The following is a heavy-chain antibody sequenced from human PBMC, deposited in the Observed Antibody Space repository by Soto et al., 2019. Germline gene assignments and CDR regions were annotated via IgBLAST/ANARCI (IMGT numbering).Heavy chain of an antibody. J-gene: IGHJ4*02. CDR2: IRHDGIFT. Sequence: EVHLVESGGGLVQPGGSLTLSCAASGFTFTDYWMSWVRQAPGKGLEWLANIRHDGIFTHYLDSVKGRFTISRDNAMNSVYLQMNSLRVEDTAMYYCVRDEAEVQKTYRFDYWGQGTLVTVSS. V-gene: IGHV3-7*03. CDR1: GFTFTDYW. CDR3: VRDEAEVQKTYRFDY. D-gene: IGHD3-10*01.